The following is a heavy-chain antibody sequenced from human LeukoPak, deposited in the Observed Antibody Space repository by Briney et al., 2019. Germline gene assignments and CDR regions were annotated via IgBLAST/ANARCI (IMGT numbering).Heavy chain of an antibody. J-gene: IGHJ4*02. CDR3: TQSNY. V-gene: IGHV3-73*01. CDR1: GFTFSGSP. Sequence: GGSLRLSCAASGFTFSGSPILWVRQASGKGLEWVGRIRSKADNYATAYAASVQGRYTISRDDSKSTAYLQLNSLKTEDTAVYYCTQSNYWGQGALVTVSS. CDR2: IRSKADNYAT.